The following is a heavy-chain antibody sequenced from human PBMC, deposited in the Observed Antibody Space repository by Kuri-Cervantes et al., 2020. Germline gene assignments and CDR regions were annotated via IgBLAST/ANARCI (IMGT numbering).Heavy chain of an antibody. V-gene: IGHV4-39*01. D-gene: IGHD5-24*01. CDR2: IYYSGST. CDR3: ARQMATKSDGAFDI. CDR1: GGSISSSSYY. Sequence: SETLSLRLSCTVSGGSISSSSYYWGWVRQPPGKGLEWIGSIYYSGSTYYNPSLKSRVTISVDTSKNQFSLKLSSVTAADTAVYYCARQMATKSDGAFDIWGQGTMVTVSS. J-gene: IGHJ3*02.